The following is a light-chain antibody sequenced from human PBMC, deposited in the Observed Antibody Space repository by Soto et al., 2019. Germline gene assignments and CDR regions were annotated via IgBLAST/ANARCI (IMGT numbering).Light chain of an antibody. V-gene: IGKV1-8*01. J-gene: IGKJ1*01. CDR3: QQYYSYPT. CDR2: AAS. Sequence: AIRMTQSQSSFSASTGDRVTITCRSSQGISSYLAWYQQKPGNAPKLLIYAASTFQSGDPSSCSGSGSGTDFSLTISCLHSEDFATSYRQQYYSYPTFGQGTKVEIK. CDR1: QGISSY.